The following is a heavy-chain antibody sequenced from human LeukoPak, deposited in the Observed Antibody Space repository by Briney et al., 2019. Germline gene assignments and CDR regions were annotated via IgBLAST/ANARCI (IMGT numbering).Heavy chain of an antibody. CDR2: IRSKAYGGTT. D-gene: IGHD2-21*02. Sequence: GGSLRLSCTASGFTFGDYAMSWFRQAPGKGLEWVGFIRSKAYGGTTEYAASVKGRFTISRDDSKSIAYLQMNSLKTEDTAVYYCTRSRRVYRGGDCYSFDYWGQGTLVTVSS. V-gene: IGHV3-49*03. CDR3: TRSRRVYRGGDCYSFDY. J-gene: IGHJ4*02. CDR1: GFTFGDYA.